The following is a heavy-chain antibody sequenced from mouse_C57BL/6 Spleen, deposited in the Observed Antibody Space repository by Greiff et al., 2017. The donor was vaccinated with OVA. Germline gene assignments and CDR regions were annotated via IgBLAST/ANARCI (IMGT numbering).Heavy chain of an antibody. CDR2: IYPGSGST. V-gene: IGHV1-55*01. CDR3: ARGDYYSNYAWFAY. Sequence: QVQLQQPGAELVKPGASVKMSCKASGYTFTSYWITWVKQRPGQGLEWIGDIYPGSGSTNYNEKFKSKATLTVDTSSSTASMQLSSLTSEDSAVYYCARGDYYSNYAWFAYWGQGTLVTVSA. CDR1: GYTFTSYW. D-gene: IGHD2-5*01. J-gene: IGHJ3*01.